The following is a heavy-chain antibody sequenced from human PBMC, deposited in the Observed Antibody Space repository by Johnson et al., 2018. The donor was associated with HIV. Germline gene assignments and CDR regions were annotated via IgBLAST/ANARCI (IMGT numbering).Heavy chain of an antibody. J-gene: IGHJ3*02. CDR3: ARGYGVVIALLDAFDI. CDR2: IGTAGDT. Sequence: VQLVESGGGLVQPGGSLRLSCAASGFTFSSYAMSWVRQAPGKGLEWVSAIGTAGDTYYPGSVKGRFTISRENAKNSLYLQMNSLRAGDTAVCYCARGYGVVIALLDAFDIWGQGTMVTVSS. V-gene: IGHV3-13*01. D-gene: IGHD2-21*01. CDR1: GFTFSSYA.